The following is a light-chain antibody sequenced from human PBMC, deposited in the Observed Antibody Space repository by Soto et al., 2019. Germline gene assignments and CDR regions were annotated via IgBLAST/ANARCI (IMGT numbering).Light chain of an antibody. J-gene: IGLJ3*02. CDR1: SSNIGSNT. CDR2: SNN. Sequence: QSVLTQPPSASGTPGQRVTISCSGSSSNIGSNTVNWYQQLPGTAPKLLIYSNNQRPSGVPDLFSGSKSGTSASLAISGLQSEDEADYYCAAWDDILNGRVFGGGTKLPVL. V-gene: IGLV1-44*01. CDR3: AAWDDILNGRV.